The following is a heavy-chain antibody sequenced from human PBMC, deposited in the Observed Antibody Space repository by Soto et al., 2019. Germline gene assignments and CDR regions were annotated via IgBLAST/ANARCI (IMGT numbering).Heavy chain of an antibody. CDR2: ISYDGSNK. Sequence: QVQLVESGGGVVQPGRSLRLSCAASGFTFSSYGMHWVRQAPGKGLEWVAVISYDGSNKYYADSVKGRFTISRDNSKNXPYLQMNSLRAEDTAVYYCAKDYGDYLYYYYYGMDVWGQGTTVTVSS. D-gene: IGHD4-17*01. CDR3: AKDYGDYLYYYYYGMDV. J-gene: IGHJ6*02. CDR1: GFTFSSYG. V-gene: IGHV3-30*18.